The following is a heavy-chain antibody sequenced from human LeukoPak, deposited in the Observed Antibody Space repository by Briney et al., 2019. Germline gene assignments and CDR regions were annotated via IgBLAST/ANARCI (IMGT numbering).Heavy chain of an antibody. CDR1: GGSLNSPNYC. Sequence: PSETLSLTCIVSGGSLNSPNYCWGWVRQPPGKGLEWIGTIYYTGTTYYNPSLKSRITISVDTSKNQFSLKLTSVTAPDTAVYYCARHDYYGSLNWFDPWGQGTLITVSS. D-gene: IGHD3-10*01. V-gene: IGHV4-39*01. J-gene: IGHJ5*02. CDR3: ARHDYYGSLNWFDP. CDR2: IYYTGTT.